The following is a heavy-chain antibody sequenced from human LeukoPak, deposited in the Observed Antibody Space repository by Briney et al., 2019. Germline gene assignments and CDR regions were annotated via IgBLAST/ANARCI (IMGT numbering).Heavy chain of an antibody. D-gene: IGHD3-22*01. J-gene: IGHJ3*02. CDR2: INSDGSST. V-gene: IGHV3-74*01. CDR3: ASSSSGPLYAFDI. CDR1: GFTFDDYA. Sequence: GGSLRLSCAASGFTFDDYAMHWVRQAPGKGLEWVSRINSDGSSTSYADSVKGRFTISRDNAKNTLYLQMNSLRAEDTAVYYCASSSSGPLYAFDIWGQGTMVTVSS.